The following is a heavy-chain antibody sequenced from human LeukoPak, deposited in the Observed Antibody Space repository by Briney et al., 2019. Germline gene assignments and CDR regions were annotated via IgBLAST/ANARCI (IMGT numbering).Heavy chain of an antibody. D-gene: IGHD6-13*01. Sequence: GGSLRLSCAASGFTFSSYGMHWVRQAPGKGLEWVAVISYDGSNKYYADSVKGRFTISRDNSKNTLYPQMNSLRAEDTAVYYCAKGYSSSWAFDYWGQGTLVTVSS. CDR3: AKGYSSSWAFDY. CDR1: GFTFSSYG. V-gene: IGHV3-30*18. J-gene: IGHJ4*02. CDR2: ISYDGSNK.